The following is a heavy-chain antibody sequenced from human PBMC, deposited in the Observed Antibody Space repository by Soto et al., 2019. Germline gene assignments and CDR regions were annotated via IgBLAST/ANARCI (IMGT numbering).Heavy chain of an antibody. V-gene: IGHV4-31*01. CDR3: ARVDSGGYDYFDY. J-gene: IGHJ4*02. CDR1: GGSITRGGYY. CDR2: IYYSGRT. D-gene: IGHD5-12*01. Sequence: QVQLQASGPRLVKPSQTLSLTCTVSGGSITRGGYYLTWIRQHPGNGLAWIGYIYYSGRTYYNPSLQSLLTMSVDTSRNQFSLTLSSVTVADTAVYYCARVDSGGYDYFDYWGQGTLVTVSS.